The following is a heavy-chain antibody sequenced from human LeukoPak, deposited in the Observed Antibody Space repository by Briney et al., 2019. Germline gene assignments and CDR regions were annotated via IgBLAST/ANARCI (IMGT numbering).Heavy chain of an antibody. Sequence: KASETLSLTCTVSGGSISSSSYYWGWIRQPPGRGLDWIGTNYYAGGTYYNPSLKSRVTISVDTSKNQFSLRLSSVTAADTAVYCCARGFGESEYYYYGMDVWGQGTTVTVSS. CDR2: NYYAGGT. J-gene: IGHJ6*02. CDR1: GGSISSSSYY. V-gene: IGHV4-39*01. D-gene: IGHD3-10*01. CDR3: ARGFGESEYYYYGMDV.